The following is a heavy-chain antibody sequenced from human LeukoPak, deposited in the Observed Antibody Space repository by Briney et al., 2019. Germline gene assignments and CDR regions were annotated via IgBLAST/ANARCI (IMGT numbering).Heavy chain of an antibody. D-gene: IGHD2-15*01. CDR2: IIPIFGTA. CDR3: ASSSGGSWLDAFDI. V-gene: IGHV1-69*05. Sequence: SVKVSCKASGGTFSSYAISWVRQAPGQGLEWMGGIIPIFGTANYAQKLQGRVTMTTDTSTSTAYMELRSLRSDDTAVYYCASSSGGSWLDAFDIWGQGTMVTVSS. CDR1: GGTFSSYA. J-gene: IGHJ3*02.